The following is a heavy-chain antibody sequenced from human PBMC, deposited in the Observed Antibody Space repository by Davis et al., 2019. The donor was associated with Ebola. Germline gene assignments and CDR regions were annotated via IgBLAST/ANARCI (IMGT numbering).Heavy chain of an antibody. D-gene: IGHD2-2*01. CDR2: MNPNSGNT. CDR3: ARAVRYPVVVTRSSRKYYFDY. Sequence: AASVKVSCKASGYTFTSYDINWVRQATGQGLEWMGLMNPNSGNTGYAQNFQGRVTMTRNTSISTAYMELSSLRSEDAAVYYCARAVRYPVVVTRSSRKYYFDYWGQGTRVTVSS. J-gene: IGHJ4*02. CDR1: GYTFTSYD. V-gene: IGHV1-8*01.